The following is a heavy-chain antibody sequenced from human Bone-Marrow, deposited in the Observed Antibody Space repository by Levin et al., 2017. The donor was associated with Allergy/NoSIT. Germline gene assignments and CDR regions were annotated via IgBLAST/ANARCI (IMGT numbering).Heavy chain of an antibody. CDR1: GYTFSTYD. CDR3: AREGLVMAVPTTGYYYYGMDV. Sequence: ASVKVSCKASGYTFSTYDINWVRQATGQGLEWMGRINPNSGDARYAQKFQGRVTISRKASTSTVYMELSRLTSEDTAVYYCAREGLVMAVPTTGYYYYGMDVWGQGTTVTVSS. CDR2: INPNSGDA. J-gene: IGHJ6*02. D-gene: IGHD1-1*01. V-gene: IGHV1-8*01.